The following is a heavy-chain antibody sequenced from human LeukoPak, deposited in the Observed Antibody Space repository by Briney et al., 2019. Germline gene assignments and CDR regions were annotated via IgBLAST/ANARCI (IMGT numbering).Heavy chain of an antibody. Sequence: GGSLRLSCAASGFTFSSYAMHWVRQAPGKGLEYVSAISSNGGSTYYANSVKGRFTISRDNSKNTLYLQMGSLRAEDMAVYYCARAKVGAHRTFDIWGQGTMVTVSS. CDR2: ISSNGGST. J-gene: IGHJ3*02. CDR3: ARAKVGAHRTFDI. V-gene: IGHV3-64*01. D-gene: IGHD1-26*01. CDR1: GFTFSSYA.